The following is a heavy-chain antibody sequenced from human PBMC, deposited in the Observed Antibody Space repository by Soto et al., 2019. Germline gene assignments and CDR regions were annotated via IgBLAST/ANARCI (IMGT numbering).Heavy chain of an antibody. V-gene: IGHV1-69*12. J-gene: IGHJ4*02. CDR1: GGTFSSYA. D-gene: IGHD2-15*01. CDR3: ATESRYRSGGSCYYLPGSDY. CDR2: IIPIFGTA. Sequence: QVQLVQSGAEVKKPGSSVKVSCKASGGTFSSYAISWVRQAPGQGLEWMGGIIPIFGTANYAQKFQGRVTITADESTSTSYTQLRSLRSEDTAVYYCATESRYRSGGSCYYLPGSDYWGQGTLVTVSS.